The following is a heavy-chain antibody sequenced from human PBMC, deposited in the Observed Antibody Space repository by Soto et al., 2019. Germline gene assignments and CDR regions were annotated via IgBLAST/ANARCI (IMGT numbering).Heavy chain of an antibody. D-gene: IGHD1-26*01. V-gene: IGHV3-33*01. CDR2: IWYDGSNE. Sequence: QVQLVESGGGVVQPGRSLRLSCAASGFTFSNYGMHWVRQAPGKGLEWVAVIWYDGSNEFYAGSVKGRFTISRDNSKHTLYLHMSILRSEDVAVYYCASVVGNYYYAMDVWGQGTTVTVSS. CDR3: ASVVGNYYYAMDV. CDR1: GFTFSNYG. J-gene: IGHJ6*02.